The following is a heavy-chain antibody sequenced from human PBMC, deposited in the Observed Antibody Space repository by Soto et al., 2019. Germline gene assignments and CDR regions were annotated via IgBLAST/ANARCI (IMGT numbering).Heavy chain of an antibody. V-gene: IGHV3-30-3*01. D-gene: IGHD1-1*01. CDR1: GFTFSSYA. J-gene: IGHJ6*02. Sequence: QVQLVESGGGVVQPGGSLRLSCAASGFTFSSYAMHWVRQAPGKGLEWVAVISCDGSNKYYADSVKGRFTISRDNSKNKLYLQMNSLSVADTALYYSARGKAGTSYYYYYGMGVWGQGTTLTVSS. CDR3: ARGKAGTSYYYYYGMGV. CDR2: ISCDGSNK.